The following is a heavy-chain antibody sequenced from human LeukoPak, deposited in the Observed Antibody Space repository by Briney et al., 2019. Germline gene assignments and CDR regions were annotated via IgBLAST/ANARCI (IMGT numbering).Heavy chain of an antibody. CDR1: GYSFSNYW. Sequence: GESLKISCKGSGYSFSNYWIGWVRQRPGKSLEGMGIIYPGNSYPRYRRPFQGQVTISADRAISTAYLQWSSLKASDTAMYYCTRLTDGYYDYVWGSWDYWGQGTLVAVSS. CDR2: IYPGNSYP. CDR3: TRLTDGYYDYVWGSWDY. V-gene: IGHV5-51*01. D-gene: IGHD3-16*01. J-gene: IGHJ4*02.